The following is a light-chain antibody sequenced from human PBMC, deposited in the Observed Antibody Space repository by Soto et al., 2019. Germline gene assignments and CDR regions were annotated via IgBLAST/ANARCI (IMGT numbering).Light chain of an antibody. CDR3: CSFAGSNSWV. CDR2: EAT. CDR1: SSDVGNY. V-gene: IGLV2-23*01. Sequence: QSALTQPASVSGSPGQSITISCTGTSSDVGNYVSWYQQHPGKAPKLMIYEATRRPSGISNRFSGSKSGNTASLTISGLQAEDEAAYYCCSFAGSNSWVFGGGTKLTVL. J-gene: IGLJ3*02.